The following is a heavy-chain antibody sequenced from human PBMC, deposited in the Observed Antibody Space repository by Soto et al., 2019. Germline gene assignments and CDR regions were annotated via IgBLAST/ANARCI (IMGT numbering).Heavy chain of an antibody. J-gene: IGHJ6*02. D-gene: IGHD2-15*01. Sequence: SVKVSCKASGGTFSSYAISWVRQAPGQGLEWMGGIIPIFGTANYAQKFQGRVTITADESTSTAYMELSSLRSEDTAVYYCAVIIIDYCSGYYYYYYGMDVWGQGTTVTVSS. V-gene: IGHV1-69*13. CDR2: IIPIFGTA. CDR3: AVIIIDYCSGYYYYYYGMDV. CDR1: GGTFSSYA.